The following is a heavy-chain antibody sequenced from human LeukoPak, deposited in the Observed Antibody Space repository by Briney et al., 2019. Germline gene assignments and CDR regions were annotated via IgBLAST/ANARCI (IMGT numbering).Heavy chain of an antibody. CDR3: ARAKSYYYDSSGYYPFDY. CDR1: GYTFTGYY. V-gene: IGHV1-2*06. D-gene: IGHD3-22*01. Sequence: GASVKVSCKASGYTFTGYYMHWVRQAPGQGLEWMGRINPNSGGTNYAQKFQGRVTMTRDTSISTAYMELSRLRSDDTAVYYCARAKSYYYDSSGYYPFDYWGQGTLVTVS. J-gene: IGHJ4*02. CDR2: INPNSGGT.